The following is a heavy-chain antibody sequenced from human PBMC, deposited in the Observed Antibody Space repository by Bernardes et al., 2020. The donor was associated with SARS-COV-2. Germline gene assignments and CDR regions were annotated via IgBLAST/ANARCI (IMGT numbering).Heavy chain of an antibody. J-gene: IGHJ6*02. CDR1: GGSISSNNYY. CDR3: AGSSCGRDCYIGGLRSWDYGMDV. CDR2: IYSRGNT. D-gene: IGHD2-21*02. Sequence: SETLSLTCTVSGGSISSNNYYWGWIRQPNGKGLEWIASIYSRGNTYYNPSLQSRVSKSVDSSKNQFSLRLTSVTAADTAVYYCAGSSCGRDCYIGGLRSWDYGMDVWGQGTTVIVSS. V-gene: IGHV4-39*01.